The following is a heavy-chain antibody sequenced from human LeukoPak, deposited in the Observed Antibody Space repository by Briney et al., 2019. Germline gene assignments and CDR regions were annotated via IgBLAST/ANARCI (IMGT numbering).Heavy chain of an antibody. D-gene: IGHD2-8*01. CDR1: GFTFSSYA. CDR2: ISGSGGST. Sequence: GGSLRLSCAASGFTFSSYAMSWVRRAPGKGLEWVSAISGSGGSTYYADSVKGRFTISRDNSKNTLYLQMNSLRAEDTAVYYCAKLRCTNGVCYRGDTNWFDPWGQGTLVTVSS. V-gene: IGHV3-23*01. J-gene: IGHJ5*02. CDR3: AKLRCTNGVCYRGDTNWFDP.